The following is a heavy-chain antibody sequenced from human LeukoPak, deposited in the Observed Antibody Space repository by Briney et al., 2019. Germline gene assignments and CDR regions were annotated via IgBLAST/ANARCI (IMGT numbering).Heavy chain of an antibody. D-gene: IGHD3-10*01. Sequence: GGSLRLSCAASGFTVSSNYMSWVRQAPGKGLEWVSVIYSGGSTYYADSVKGRFTISRDNSKNTLYLQMNSLRAEDTAVYYCARDLTSYYYGSGSGRLGAFDIWGQGTMVTVSS. V-gene: IGHV3-66*01. CDR3: ARDLTSYYYGSGSGRLGAFDI. J-gene: IGHJ3*02. CDR1: GFTVSSNY. CDR2: IYSGGST.